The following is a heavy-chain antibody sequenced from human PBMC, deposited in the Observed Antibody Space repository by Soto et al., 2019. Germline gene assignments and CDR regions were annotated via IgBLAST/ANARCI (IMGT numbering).Heavy chain of an antibody. Sequence: LTCTVSGGSISSGGYYWSWIRQHPGKGLEWIGYIYYSGSTYYNPSLKSRVTISVDTSKNQFSLKLSSVTAADTAVYYCAREGDSSGMTFACWGQGTLVTVSS. CDR3: AREGDSSGMTFAC. CDR1: GGSISSGGYY. CDR2: IYYSGST. D-gene: IGHD3-22*01. V-gene: IGHV4-31*03. J-gene: IGHJ4*02.